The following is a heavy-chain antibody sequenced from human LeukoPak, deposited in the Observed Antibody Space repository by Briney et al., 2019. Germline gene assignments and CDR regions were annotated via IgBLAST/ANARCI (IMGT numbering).Heavy chain of an antibody. D-gene: IGHD5-24*01. V-gene: IGHV4-4*09. CDR3: ERRSKNGYFLDS. Sequence: PSETLSLTCIVSGTSMSGYYWTWIRQPPGKGLEWIGHTFSSGATTYNPSLKSRVTISIDTSRSQFSLTLSSVNAADTAVYSCERRSKNGYFLDSWGQGILVTVSS. J-gene: IGHJ4*02. CDR2: TFSSGAT. CDR1: GTSMSGYY.